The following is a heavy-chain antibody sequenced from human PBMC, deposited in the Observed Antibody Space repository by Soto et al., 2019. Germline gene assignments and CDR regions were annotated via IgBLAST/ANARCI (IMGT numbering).Heavy chain of an antibody. CDR2: IYYSGST. V-gene: IGHV4-39*01. CDR3: ASSRVGATSLDY. J-gene: IGHJ4*02. Sequence: PSETLSLTCTFSGCSISSSSYYLGWIRQPPGKGLEWIGSIYYSGSTYYNPSLKSRVTISVDTSKNQFSLKLSSVTAADTAVYYCASSRVGATSLDYWGQGTLVTVS. CDR1: GCSISSSSYY. D-gene: IGHD1-26*01.